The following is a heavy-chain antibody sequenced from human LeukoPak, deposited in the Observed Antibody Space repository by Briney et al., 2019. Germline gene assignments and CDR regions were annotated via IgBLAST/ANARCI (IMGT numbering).Heavy chain of an antibody. J-gene: IGHJ5*02. CDR3: ARGRVFAIFGVVESWFDP. Sequence: GASVKVSCKASGYPFTSYDINWVRQATGQGLEWMGWMNPNSGNTGYAQKFQGRVTMTRNTSISTAYMELSSLRSEDTAVYYCARGRVFAIFGVVESWFDPWGQGTLVTVSS. D-gene: IGHD3-3*01. V-gene: IGHV1-8*01. CDR2: MNPNSGNT. CDR1: GYPFTSYD.